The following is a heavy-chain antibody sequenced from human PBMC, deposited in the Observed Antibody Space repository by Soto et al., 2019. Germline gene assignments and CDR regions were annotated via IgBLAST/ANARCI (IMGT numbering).Heavy chain of an antibody. D-gene: IGHD4-4*01. J-gene: IGHJ6*03. CDR1: GGSISSGGYY. V-gene: IGHV4-31*03. CDR3: AREGVVTTFPPHTYYYYYYMDV. Sequence: SETLSLTCTVSGGSISSGGYYWSWIRQHPGKGLEWIGYIYYSGSTYYNPSLKSRVTISVDTSKNQFSLKLSSVTAADTAVHYCAREGVVTTFPPHTYYYYYYMDVWGKGTTVTVSS. CDR2: IYYSGST.